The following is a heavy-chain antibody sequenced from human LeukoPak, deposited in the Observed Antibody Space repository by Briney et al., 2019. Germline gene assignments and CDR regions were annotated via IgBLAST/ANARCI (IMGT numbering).Heavy chain of an antibody. Sequence: GGSLRLSCAASGFTFSSYAMHWVRQAPGKGLEWVAVISYDGSNKYYADSVKGRFTISRDNSKNTLYLQMNSLRAEDTAVYYCARAGSGRYYYFGYWGQGTLVTVSS. J-gene: IGHJ4*02. CDR1: GFTFSSYA. CDR2: ISYDGSNK. D-gene: IGHD3-10*01. V-gene: IGHV3-30*04. CDR3: ARAGSGRYYYFGY.